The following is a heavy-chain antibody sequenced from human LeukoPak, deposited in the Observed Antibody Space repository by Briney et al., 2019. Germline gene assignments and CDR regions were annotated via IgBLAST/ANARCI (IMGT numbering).Heavy chain of an antibody. CDR1: GDSISSNDNY. CDR3: ARHPHYYYDNSAR. V-gene: IGHV4-39*01. D-gene: IGHD3-22*01. J-gene: IGHJ4*02. Sequence: SETLSLTCTVSGDSISSNDNYWGWIRQPPGKGLEWIGSFYYSRNTYYNPSLKSRVTISVDTSKNQLSLTLTSVSAADTAVYYCARHPHYYYDNSARWGQGTLVTVSS. CDR2: FYYSRNT.